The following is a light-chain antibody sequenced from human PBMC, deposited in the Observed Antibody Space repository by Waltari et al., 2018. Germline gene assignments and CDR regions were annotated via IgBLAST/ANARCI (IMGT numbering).Light chain of an antibody. CDR3: QSFDSSLDGYV. J-gene: IGLJ1*01. CDR2: ANN. CDR1: SSNIGSYYL. V-gene: IGLV1-40*01. Sequence: QYVLTQPPSVSGAPGQRGTISCTASSSNIGSYYLVHWYQHIPGTAPKVLIYANNNRPAGVPDRFSGSKAGASASLAITGLQAEDEADYYCQSFDSSLDGYVFGTGTKVTVL.